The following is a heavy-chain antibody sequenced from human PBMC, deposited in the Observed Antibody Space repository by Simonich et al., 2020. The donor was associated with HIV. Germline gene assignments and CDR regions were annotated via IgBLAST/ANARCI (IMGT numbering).Heavy chain of an antibody. CDR3: ARDSSYYSSSDYFDY. CDR2: INRDGSRT. D-gene: IGHD6-13*01. V-gene: IGHV3-74*01. Sequence: EVQLVESGGGLVQPGGSLRLSCAASGFTFSSYWVHWVRQAPGKGLGGVSRINRDGSRTSYADTVKGRFTISRDNAKNTLYLQMNSLRAEDTAVYYCARDSSYYSSSDYFDYWGQGTLVTVSS. CDR1: GFTFSSYW. J-gene: IGHJ4*02.